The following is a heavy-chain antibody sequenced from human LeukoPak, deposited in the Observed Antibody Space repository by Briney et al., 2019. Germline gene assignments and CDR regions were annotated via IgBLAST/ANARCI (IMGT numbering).Heavy chain of an antibody. CDR2: IDHSGST. J-gene: IGHJ5*02. CDR3: ARGRKFSNWFDP. Sequence: SETLSLTCAVYGGSFSGYYWSWIRQPPGKGLEWIGEIDHSGSTNYNPSLKSRVTISVDTSKNQFSLKLSSVTAADTAVYYCARGRKFSNWFDPWGQGTLVTVSS. D-gene: IGHD1-14*01. V-gene: IGHV4-34*01. CDR1: GGSFSGYY.